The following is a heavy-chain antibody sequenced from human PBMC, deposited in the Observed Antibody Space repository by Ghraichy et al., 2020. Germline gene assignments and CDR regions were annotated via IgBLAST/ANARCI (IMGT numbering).Heavy chain of an antibody. D-gene: IGHD3-16*01. J-gene: IGHJ4*02. V-gene: IGHV3-74*03. CDR1: GFTFSRYW. CDR3: ARGAAEGGSSSSPFDY. CDR2: INSDGSST. Sequence: GGSLRLSCAASGFTFSRYWMHWVRQAPGKGLVWVSRINSDGSSTTYADSVKGRVTISRDYAKNTVFLQMNSLRAEDTAVYHCARGAAEGGSSSSPFDYWGQPPLGTV.